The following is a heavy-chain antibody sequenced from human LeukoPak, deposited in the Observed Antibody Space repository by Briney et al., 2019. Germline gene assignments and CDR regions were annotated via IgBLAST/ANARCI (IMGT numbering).Heavy chain of an antibody. CDR1: GFTFSSYS. CDR3: ARLTYYHDSSGYYSDY. Sequence: GGSLRLSCAASGFTFSSYSMNWVRQAPGKGLEWVSSISSSSSYIYYADSVKGRFTISRDNAKNSLYLQMNSLRAEDTAVYYCARLTYYHDSSGYYSDYWGQGTLVTVSS. V-gene: IGHV3-21*01. D-gene: IGHD3-22*01. J-gene: IGHJ4*02. CDR2: ISSSSSYI.